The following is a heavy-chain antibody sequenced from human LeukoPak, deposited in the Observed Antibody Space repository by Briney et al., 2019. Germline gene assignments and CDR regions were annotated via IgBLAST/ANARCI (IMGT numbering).Heavy chain of an antibody. CDR2: MCCSGCGGTT. Sequence: GGSLRLSCAVSGFTFSIYGMTWVRQAPGKGLEWVSAMCCSGCGGTTYYADSVKGRFTVSRDNSKNTLYLQMNSLTAEDTAVYYCAKDRGGSYPNWFDPWGQGTLVTVSS. V-gene: IGHV3-23*01. CDR3: AKDRGGSYPNWFDP. J-gene: IGHJ5*02. D-gene: IGHD1-26*01. CDR1: GFTFSIYG.